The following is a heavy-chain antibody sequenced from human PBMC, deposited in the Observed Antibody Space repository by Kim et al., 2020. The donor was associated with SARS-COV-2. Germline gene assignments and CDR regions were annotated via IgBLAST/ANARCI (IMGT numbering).Heavy chain of an antibody. D-gene: IGHD1-1*01. CDR3: ARGNWNNYYYFDY. J-gene: IGHJ4*02. CDR1: TFTFSAYG. V-gene: IGHV3-30-3*01. CDR2: ISYDGSGK. Sequence: GGSLRLSCAASTFTFSAYGMHWVRQAPGKGLEWVAVISYDGSGKYYADSVRGRFTISRDNSKNTLSLQMNSLRVADTAIYYCARGNWNNYYYFDYWGQGTLVTVSS.